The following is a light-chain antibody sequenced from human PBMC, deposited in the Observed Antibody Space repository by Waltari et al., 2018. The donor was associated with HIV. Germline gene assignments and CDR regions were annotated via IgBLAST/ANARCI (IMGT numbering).Light chain of an antibody. CDR3: CSYAGRKTYVV. CDR2: DVN. CDR1: KSDIGTYNY. V-gene: IGLV2-11*01. Sequence: QSALTQPRSMSGSPGQSLTISCTGNKSDIGTYNYVSWYQDPPGKAPKLLIYDVNKRPSGVPSRFSGSKSGNTASLTISGLHADDEADYYCCSYAGRKTYVVFGGGTKLTVL. J-gene: IGLJ2*01.